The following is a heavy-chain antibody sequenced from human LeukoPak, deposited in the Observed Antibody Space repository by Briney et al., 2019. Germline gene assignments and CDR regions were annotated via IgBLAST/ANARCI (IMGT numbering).Heavy chain of an antibody. Sequence: ASVKVSCKASGYTFTSYGISWVRQAPGQGLEWMGWISAYNGNTNYAQKLQGRVTMTTDTSTSTAYMELRSLRSDDTAVYYCAGDEEQLGANDCWGQGTLVTVSS. CDR1: GYTFTSYG. D-gene: IGHD6-6*01. J-gene: IGHJ4*02. V-gene: IGHV1-18*01. CDR2: ISAYNGNT. CDR3: AGDEEQLGANDC.